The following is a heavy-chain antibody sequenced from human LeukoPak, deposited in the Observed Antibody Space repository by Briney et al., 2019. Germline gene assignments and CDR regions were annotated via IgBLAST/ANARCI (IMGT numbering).Heavy chain of an antibody. CDR2: IYPGDSDT. CDR1: GYSFTNYW. J-gene: IGHJ4*02. V-gene: IGHV5-51*01. CDR3: ARREIPSSGWDH. D-gene: IGHD6-19*01. Sequence: GESLKISCKGSGYSFTNYWIGWVRQMPGKGLEWMGIIYPGDSDTRYSPSFKGQVTISADKSISTAYLQWSSLEASDTAIYYCARREIPSSGWDHWGQGTLVTVSS.